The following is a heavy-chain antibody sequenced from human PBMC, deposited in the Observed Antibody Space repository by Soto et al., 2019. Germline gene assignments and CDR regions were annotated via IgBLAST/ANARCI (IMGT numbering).Heavy chain of an antibody. Sequence: GESLKISCKGSGYSFTTYWISWVRQMPGKGLEWMGRIDPSDSYTNCSPSFRGHVIISIDKSISTAYLQWSSLKASDTAMYYCARHGDIATRRSANDYWGQGALVTVSS. CDR2: IDPSDSYT. D-gene: IGHD6-6*01. CDR3: ARHGDIATRRSANDY. V-gene: IGHV5-10-1*01. CDR1: GYSFTTYW. J-gene: IGHJ4*02.